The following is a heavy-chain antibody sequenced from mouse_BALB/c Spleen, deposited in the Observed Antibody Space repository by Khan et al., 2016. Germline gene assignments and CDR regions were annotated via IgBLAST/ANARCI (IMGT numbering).Heavy chain of an antibody. CDR2: IWSGGSA. V-gene: IGHV2-2*01. J-gene: IGHJ3*01. D-gene: IGHD2-14*01. CDR1: GFSLTNYG. Sequence: QVQLKQSGPGLVQPSQSLSITCTVSGFSLTNYGVHWVRQSPGKGLEWLGVIWSGGSADNTAAFISVMTISKDNAKSEVFFKLNSLPAPDTAIYYCAREEVRRGAWFAYWGQGTLVTVSA. CDR3: AREEVRRGAWFAY.